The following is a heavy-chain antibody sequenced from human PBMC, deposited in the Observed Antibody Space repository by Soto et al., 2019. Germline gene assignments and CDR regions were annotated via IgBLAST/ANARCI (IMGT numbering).Heavy chain of an antibody. CDR2: ISPYNDDT. CDR3: ARGGYYDSSGSRNYHYYGMDV. D-gene: IGHD3-22*01. J-gene: IGHJ6*02. CDR1: GYSFSSYG. Sequence: ASVKVSCKASGYSFSSYGISWVRQAPGQGLEWLGWISPYNDDTRYAQKLQGRVTMTTGTSTRTAYMALRSLKSDDTAVYFCARGGYYDSSGSRNYHYYGMDVWG. V-gene: IGHV1-18*01.